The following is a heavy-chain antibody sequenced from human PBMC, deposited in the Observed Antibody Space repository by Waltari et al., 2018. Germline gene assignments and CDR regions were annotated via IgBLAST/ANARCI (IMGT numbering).Heavy chain of an antibody. CDR3: ARDGHCGGDCRDY. Sequence: QVQLVESGGGVVQPGRCLRLSCAASGVTFSNYGMHWVSQAPGKGLCGVAIISYVGSNKAYADSVKGRFTISRDNAKNSLYLQMNSLRAEDTAVYYCARDGHCGGDCRDYWGQGTLVTVSS. CDR2: ISYVGSNK. CDR1: GVTFSNYG. V-gene: IGHV3-30*03. D-gene: IGHD2-21*02. J-gene: IGHJ4*02.